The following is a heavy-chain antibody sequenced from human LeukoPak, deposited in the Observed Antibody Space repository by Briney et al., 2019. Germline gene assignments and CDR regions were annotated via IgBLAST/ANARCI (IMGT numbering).Heavy chain of an antibody. CDR2: ISDTGGST. J-gene: IGHJ4*02. D-gene: IGHD3-10*01. Sequence: GGSPRLSCAPSGFTFSNYAFGWVRQAPGKGLEWVSDISDTGGSTNYVRSAKGRFTISRDNSKNTLHLHMNSLRVEDTAVYYCAKGGGWFTGLFLLEYWGQGTLVTVSS. CDR1: GFTFSNYA. V-gene: IGHV3-23*01. CDR3: AKGGGWFTGLFLLEY.